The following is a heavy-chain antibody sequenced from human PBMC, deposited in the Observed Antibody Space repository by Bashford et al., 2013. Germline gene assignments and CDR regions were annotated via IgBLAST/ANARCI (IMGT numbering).Heavy chain of an antibody. CDR1: GFTVSTKY. D-gene: IGHD3-3*01. V-gene: IGHV3-53*01. CDR2: IYSGGST. Sequence: GGSLRLSCVASGFTVSTKYMNWVRQAPGKGLEWVSVIYSGGSTYYTDSVKGRFTISRDNSKNTLYLQMNSLRAEDTAVYYCARDKYDFWSTIMDVWGQGTTVTVSS. CDR3: ARDKYDFWSTIMDV. J-gene: IGHJ6*02.